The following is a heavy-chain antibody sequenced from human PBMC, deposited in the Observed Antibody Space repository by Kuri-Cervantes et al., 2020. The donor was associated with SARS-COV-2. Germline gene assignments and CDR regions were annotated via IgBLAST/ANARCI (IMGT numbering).Heavy chain of an antibody. CDR3: ATDFAVFGSGGSCCLH. CDR2: FDPEDGET. D-gene: IGHD2-15*01. V-gene: IGHV1-24*01. CDR1: GGTFSTYG. J-gene: IGHJ4*02. Sequence: ASVKVSCKASGGTFSTYGFTWVRQAPGKGLEWMGGFDPEDGETIYAQKFQGRVTMTEDTSTDTAYMELSSPRSEDTAVYYCATDFAVFGSGGSCCLHWGQGTLVTVSS.